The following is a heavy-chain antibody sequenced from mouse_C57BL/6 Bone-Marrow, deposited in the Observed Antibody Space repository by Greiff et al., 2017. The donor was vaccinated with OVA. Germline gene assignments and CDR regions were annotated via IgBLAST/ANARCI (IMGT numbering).Heavy chain of an antibody. CDR1: GYTFTDYY. CDR3: ARGIFKND. Sequence: QVQLQQSGAELVRPGASVKLSCKASGYTFTDYYINWVKQRPGQGLEWIARIYPGSGNTYYNEKFKGKATLTAEKSSSTAYMQLSSLTSEDSAVYFCARGIFKNDWGQGTTLTVSS. V-gene: IGHV1-76*01. CDR2: IYPGSGNT. J-gene: IGHJ2*01.